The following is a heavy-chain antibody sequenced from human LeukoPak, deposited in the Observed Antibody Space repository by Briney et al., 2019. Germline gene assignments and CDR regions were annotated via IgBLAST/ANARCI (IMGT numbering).Heavy chain of an antibody. V-gene: IGHV4-61*01. D-gene: IGHD2-15*01. Sequence: PSQTLSLTCTVSGGSVSSGSYYWSWIRQPPGKALEWIGYIYYSGSTNYNPSLQSRVTISVDTSNNQFSLKMNSVTAADTAVYYCAREHPRGGSCVWGQGTLVTVSS. CDR3: AREHPRGGSCV. CDR2: IYYSGST. CDR1: GGSVSSGSYY. J-gene: IGHJ4*02.